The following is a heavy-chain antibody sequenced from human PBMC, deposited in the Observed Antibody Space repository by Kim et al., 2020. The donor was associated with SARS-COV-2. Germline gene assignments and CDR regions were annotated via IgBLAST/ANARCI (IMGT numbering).Heavy chain of an antibody. CDR3: AKDWYDVLTGYSDYFVL. CDR2: VTASGAGT. D-gene: IGHD3-9*01. V-gene: IGHV3-23*01. CDR1: GFSISRYA. J-gene: IGHJ4*02. Sequence: GGSLRLSCAASGFSISRYAMSWVRQGPGKGLEWVSVVTASGAGTVYADSVKGRFTISRDNSKKTVYLQMNNLRAEDTAVYYCAKDWYDVLTGYSDYFVLWGQGTLVTVSS.